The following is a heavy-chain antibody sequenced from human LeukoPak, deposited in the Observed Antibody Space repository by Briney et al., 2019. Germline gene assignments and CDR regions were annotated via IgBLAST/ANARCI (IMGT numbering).Heavy chain of an antibody. J-gene: IGHJ4*02. CDR1: GFIFRNYG. D-gene: IGHD5-18*01. V-gene: IGHV3-23*01. CDR3: AKDLGWIQFGY. Sequence: GGSLRLSCAASGFIFRNYGMNWVRQPPGKGLEWVSGVSPNGETAYYADSVKGRFAISRDNSKNTVYLQVRSLRAEDTAVYYCAKDLGWIQFGYWGQGALVTVSS. CDR2: VSPNGETA.